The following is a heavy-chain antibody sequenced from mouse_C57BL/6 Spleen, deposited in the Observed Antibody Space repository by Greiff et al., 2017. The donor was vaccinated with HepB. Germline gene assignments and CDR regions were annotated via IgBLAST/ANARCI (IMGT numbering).Heavy chain of an antibody. J-gene: IGHJ1*03. CDR3: ARRGVTTVVDCCYFDV. CDR1: GFTFSSYG. Sequence: EVKLMESGGDLVKPGGSLKLSCAASGFTFSSYGMSWVRQTPDKRLEWVANISSGGSYTYYPDSVKGRFTISRDNAKNTLYLQMSSLKSEDTAMYYCARRGVTTVVDCCYFDVWGTGTTVTVSS. CDR2: ISSGGSYT. V-gene: IGHV5-6*02. D-gene: IGHD1-1*01.